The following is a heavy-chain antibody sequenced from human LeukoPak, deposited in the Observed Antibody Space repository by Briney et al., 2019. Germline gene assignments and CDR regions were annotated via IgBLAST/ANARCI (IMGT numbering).Heavy chain of an antibody. CDR2: INPNSGGT. V-gene: IGHV1-2*06. CDR1: GYTLTGYY. CDR3: ARSNWNYPFDY. Sequence: ASVKVSCKASGYTLTGYYMHWVRQAPGQGLEWMGRINPNSGGTNYAQKFQGRVTMTRDTSISTAYMELSRLRSDDTAVYYCARSNWNYPFDYWGQGTLVTVSS. D-gene: IGHD1-7*01. J-gene: IGHJ4*02.